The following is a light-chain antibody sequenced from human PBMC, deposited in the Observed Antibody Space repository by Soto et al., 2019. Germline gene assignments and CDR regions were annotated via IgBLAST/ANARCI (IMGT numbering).Light chain of an antibody. CDR1: SSDGGGYNY. V-gene: IGLV2-14*01. Sequence: QSALTQPASVSGSPGQSITISCTGTSSDGGGYNYVSWYQQHPGKARKLMIYDVSNRPSGVSNRFSGSKSGNTASLTISGLQAEDEADYYCSSYTSSSTLVVFGGGAKLTVL. CDR3: SSYTSSSTLVV. CDR2: DVS. J-gene: IGLJ2*01.